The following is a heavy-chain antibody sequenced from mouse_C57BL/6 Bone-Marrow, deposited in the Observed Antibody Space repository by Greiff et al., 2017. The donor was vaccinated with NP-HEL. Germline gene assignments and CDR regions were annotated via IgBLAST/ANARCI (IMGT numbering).Heavy chain of an antibody. CDR3: ARLYRMDY. D-gene: IGHD2-1*01. Sequence: DVMLVESGGGLVQPGGSLKLSCAASGFTFSDYYMYWVRQTPEKRLEWVAYISNGGGSTYYPDTVKGRFTISRDNAKNTLYLQMSRLKSEDTAMYYCARLYRMDYWGQGTSVTVSS. CDR1: GFTFSDYY. V-gene: IGHV5-12*01. CDR2: ISNGGGST. J-gene: IGHJ4*01.